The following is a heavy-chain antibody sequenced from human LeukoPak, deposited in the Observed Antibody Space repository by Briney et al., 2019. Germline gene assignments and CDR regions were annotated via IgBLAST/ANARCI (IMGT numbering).Heavy chain of an antibody. CDR3: ANGGYSSSWYPSFDY. D-gene: IGHD6-13*01. J-gene: IGHJ4*02. Sequence: AGGSLRLSCAASGFTFSSYAMSWVRQAPGKGLEWVSAISGSGGSTYYADSVKGRFTISRDNSKNTLYLQMNSLRAEDTAVYYCANGGYSSSWYPSFDYWGQGTLVTVSS. CDR2: ISGSGGST. CDR1: GFTFSSYA. V-gene: IGHV3-23*01.